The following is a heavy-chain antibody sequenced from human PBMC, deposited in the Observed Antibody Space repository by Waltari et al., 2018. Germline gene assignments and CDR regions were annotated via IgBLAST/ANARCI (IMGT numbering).Heavy chain of an antibody. CDR1: GFTFISYA. CDR3: AKAGGIAAAEFQFDF. CDR2: ISGPALTT. V-gene: IGHV3-23*01. J-gene: IGHJ4*02. D-gene: IGHD6-13*01. Sequence: EVQLLESGGGLVQPGGSLRLSCAASGFTFISYAMTWVRQAPGTGLGCGSSISGPALTTFYADSVKGRFAGSRDNSKNTLYLQINGLRADDTAVYYCAKAGGIAAAEFQFDFWGRGTLVTVSS.